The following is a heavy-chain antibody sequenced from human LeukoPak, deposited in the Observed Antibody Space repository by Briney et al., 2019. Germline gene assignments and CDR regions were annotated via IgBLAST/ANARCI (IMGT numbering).Heavy chain of an antibody. Sequence: PSETLSLTCAVYGGSFSGYFWSWIRQPPGKGLEWIGDINHNGGTNYNPSLKSRVTISVDTSKNQFSLKMSSVTAADKAVYYCARTTEGGYTYNYFYYYYMDVWGKGTTVTISS. CDR2: INHNGGT. CDR1: GGSFSGYF. CDR3: ARTTEGGYTYNYFYYYYMDV. J-gene: IGHJ6*03. D-gene: IGHD5-18*01. V-gene: IGHV4-34*01.